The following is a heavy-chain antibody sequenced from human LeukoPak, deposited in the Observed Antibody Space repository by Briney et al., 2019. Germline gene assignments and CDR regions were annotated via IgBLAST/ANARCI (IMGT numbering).Heavy chain of an antibody. CDR3: ARDSPDGSGTYYYDSFDY. Sequence: ASVKVSCKASGYTFVSYGKSWVRQAPGHGLEWMGWISAYNDNTNYRQKLKGRVTMSTDTSTSTAYMDLRSLTSDDTAIYYCARDSPDGSGTYYYDSFDYWGQGTLVTVSS. CDR1: GYTFVSYG. CDR2: ISAYNDNT. D-gene: IGHD3-10*01. V-gene: IGHV1-18*01. J-gene: IGHJ4*02.